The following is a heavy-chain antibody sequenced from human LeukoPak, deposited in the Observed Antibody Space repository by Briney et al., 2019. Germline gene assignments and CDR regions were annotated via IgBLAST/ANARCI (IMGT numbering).Heavy chain of an antibody. Sequence: GGSLRLSCAGSGFTFNNYWMHWVRQAPGKGLVWVSRINSDESSTNYADSVKGRFTISRDNAKNTLYLQMNSLRAEDTAVYYCAKDRSIVVVVAITPIDYWGQGTLVTVSS. CDR3: AKDRSIVVVVAITPIDY. D-gene: IGHD2-21*01. J-gene: IGHJ4*02. CDR1: GFTFNNYW. V-gene: IGHV3-74*01. CDR2: INSDESST.